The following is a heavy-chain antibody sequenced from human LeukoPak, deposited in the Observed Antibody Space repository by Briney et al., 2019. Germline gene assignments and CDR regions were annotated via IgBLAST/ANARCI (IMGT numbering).Heavy chain of an antibody. V-gene: IGHV3-66*01. D-gene: IGHD3-10*01. CDR2: IYSGGST. Sequence: GGSLRLSCAASGFTFSSYGMHWVRQAPGKGLEWVSVIYSGGSTYYADSVKGRFTISRDNSKNTLYLQMNSLRAEDTAVYYCATPLLWFGELSTDYWGQGTLVTVSS. J-gene: IGHJ4*02. CDR3: ATPLLWFGELSTDY. CDR1: GFTFSSYG.